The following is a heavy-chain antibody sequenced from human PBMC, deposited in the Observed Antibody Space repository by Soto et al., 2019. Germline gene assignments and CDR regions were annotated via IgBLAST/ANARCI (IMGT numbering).Heavy chain of an antibody. V-gene: IGHV3-23*01. CDR2: VTANGGST. J-gene: IGHJ6*02. D-gene: IGHD2-21*02. Sequence: EVQLLESGGGFVQPGGSLRLSCAATGFTFSVYAMTWVRQAPGKGLEWVSAVTANGGSTYSADSVKGRFTISRDNSKNTLFLQMNSLRAEDTDVYYCASLGVGDWANYYYYYGMDVWGQGTTVTVSS. CDR3: ASLGVGDWANYYYYYGMDV. CDR1: GFTFSVYA.